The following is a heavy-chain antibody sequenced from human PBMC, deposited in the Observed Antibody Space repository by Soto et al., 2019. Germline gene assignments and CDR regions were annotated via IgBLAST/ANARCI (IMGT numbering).Heavy chain of an antibody. CDR1: GLTFSSYT. J-gene: IGHJ4*02. CDR3: ASSLGVYDVLTGPPG. D-gene: IGHD3-9*01. Sequence: PGGSLRLSCAASGLTFSSYTMDWVRQAPGKGLEWVSSISSSNTYSYYADSVKGRFTISRDNAKKSLSLQMNSLRVEDTAVYYCASSLGVYDVLTGPPGWGQGTLVTLSS. CDR2: ISSSNTYS. V-gene: IGHV3-21*01.